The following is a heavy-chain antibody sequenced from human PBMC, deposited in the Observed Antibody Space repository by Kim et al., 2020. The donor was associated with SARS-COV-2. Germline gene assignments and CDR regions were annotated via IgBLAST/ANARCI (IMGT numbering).Heavy chain of an antibody. Sequence: SETLSLTCTVSGGSISSSSYYWGWIRQPPGKGLEWIGSIYYSGSTYYNPSLKSRVTISVDTSKNQFSLKLSSVTAADTAVYYCARVSLTTVTIEYYFDYWGQGTLVTVSS. CDR1: GGSISSSSYY. J-gene: IGHJ4*02. CDR2: IYYSGST. D-gene: IGHD4-17*01. V-gene: IGHV4-39*01. CDR3: ARVSLTTVTIEYYFDY.